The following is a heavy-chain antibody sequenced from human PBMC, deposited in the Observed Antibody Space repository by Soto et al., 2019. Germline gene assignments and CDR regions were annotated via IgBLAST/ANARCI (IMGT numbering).Heavy chain of an antibody. CDR3: AREGKGRGGTTPT. CDR1: GCSISSGGYY. J-gene: IGHJ5*02. Sequence: QVQLQESGPGLVKPSQTLSLTCTVSGCSISSGGYYWSWIRQHPGKGLEWIGYIYYSGSTYYNPSLKSRVTISVDTSKNQFSLKLSSVTAADTAVYYCAREGKGRGGTTPTWGQGTLVTVSS. CDR2: IYYSGST. V-gene: IGHV4-31*03. D-gene: IGHD1-1*01.